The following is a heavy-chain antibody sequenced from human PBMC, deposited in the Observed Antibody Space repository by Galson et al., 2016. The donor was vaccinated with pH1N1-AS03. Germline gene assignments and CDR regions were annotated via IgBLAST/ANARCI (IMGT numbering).Heavy chain of an antibody. J-gene: IGHJ4*02. CDR1: GFTFSSHS. D-gene: IGHD6-6*01. Sequence: LRLSCAASGFTFSSHSMNWVRQAPGKGLEWVSSISSSGGHIYYADSVKGRFTISRDNAKKSLYLEMNSLRAEDTAIYYCARDGLDSSGRDYWGQGTLVTVSS. V-gene: IGHV3-21*01. CDR2: ISSSGGHI. CDR3: ARDGLDSSGRDY.